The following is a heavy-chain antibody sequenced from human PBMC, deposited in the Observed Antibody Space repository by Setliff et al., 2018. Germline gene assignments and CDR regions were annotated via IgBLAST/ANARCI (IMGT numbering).Heavy chain of an antibody. Sequence: PGGSLRLSCAASGFTFSTYVMTWVRQAPGKGLEWVSSIHGEGFDTYYADSVKGRFTISRDKAKNSLYLQMNSLRAEDTAVYSCARARGYSYGPFDYWGQGTLVTVSS. CDR1: GFTFSTYV. J-gene: IGHJ4*02. V-gene: IGHV3-21*01. CDR3: ARARGYSYGPFDY. D-gene: IGHD5-18*01. CDR2: IHGEGFDT.